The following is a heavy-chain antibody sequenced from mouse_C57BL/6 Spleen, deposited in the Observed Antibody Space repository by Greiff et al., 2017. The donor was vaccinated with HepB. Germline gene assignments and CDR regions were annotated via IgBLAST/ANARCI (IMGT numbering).Heavy chain of an antibody. D-gene: IGHD2-3*01. CDR1: GFSFNTYA. Sequence: EVQRVESGGGLVQPKGSLKLSCAASGFSFNTYAMNWVRQAPGKGLEWVARIRSKSNNYATYYADSVKDRFTISRDDSESMLYLQMNNLKTEDTAMYYCVRHGGYDGYYGYYAMDYWGQGTSVTVSS. CDR2: IRSKSNNYAT. V-gene: IGHV10-1*01. J-gene: IGHJ4*01. CDR3: VRHGGYDGYYGYYAMDY.